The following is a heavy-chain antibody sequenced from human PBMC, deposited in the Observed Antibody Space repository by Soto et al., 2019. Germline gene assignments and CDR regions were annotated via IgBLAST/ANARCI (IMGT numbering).Heavy chain of an antibody. D-gene: IGHD4-4*01. V-gene: IGHV1-2*04. CDR3: ARVASDYINSLDN. Sequence: ASVKVSCKASGYTFTGYYMHWVRQAPGQGLEWMGWINPNSGGTNYAQKFQGWVTMTRDTSISTAYMEPSRLRSDDTAVYYCARVASDYINSLDNWGQGILVTVSS. CDR2: INPNSGGT. CDR1: GYTFTGYY. J-gene: IGHJ4*02.